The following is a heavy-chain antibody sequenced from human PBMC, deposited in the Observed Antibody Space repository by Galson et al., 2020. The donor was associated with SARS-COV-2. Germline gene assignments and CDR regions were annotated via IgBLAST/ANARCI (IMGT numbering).Heavy chain of an antibody. CDR2: IIPIFGTA. CDR3: ARESPWVSYYDSSGYPPADP. J-gene: IGHJ5*02. V-gene: IGHV1-69*13. D-gene: IGHD3-22*01. Sequence: SVKVSCKASGGTFSSYAISWVRQAPGQGLEWMGGIIPIFGTANYAQKFQGRVTITADESTSTAYMELSSLRSEDTAVYYCARESPWVSYYDSSGYPPADPWGQGTLVTVSS. CDR1: GGTFSSYA.